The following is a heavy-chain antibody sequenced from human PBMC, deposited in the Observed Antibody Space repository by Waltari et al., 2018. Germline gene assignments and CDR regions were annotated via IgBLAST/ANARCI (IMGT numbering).Heavy chain of an antibody. CDR3: ARLPTKYYDSLGWGFFDQ. CDR2: LRNTGGT. CDR1: GDFLSDAH. V-gene: IGHV4-4*09. J-gene: IGHJ4*02. Sequence: HVQLQESGPGLVKPSETLSLTCTVSGDFLSDAHWTWIRQAPGKGLEWIAYLRNTGGTKCTPSLESRVTVSAVTSKKQFYLRLTSVTAADTAVYYCARLPTKYYDSLGWGFFDQWGQGILVTVSS. D-gene: IGHD3-22*01.